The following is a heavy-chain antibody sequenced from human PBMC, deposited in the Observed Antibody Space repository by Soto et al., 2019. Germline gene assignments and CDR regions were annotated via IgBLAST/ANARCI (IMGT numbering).Heavy chain of an antibody. CDR2: IDYRGST. CDR3: VTGGVSAARDYYNGLDV. J-gene: IGHJ6*02. Sequence: ETLSLTCTVSGGSVSSGNYYWTWIRQPPGKGLEWIGYIDYRGSTNFNPSLKSRVTISVDTSKNHFSLKLTSVTAADTAVYYCVTGGVSAARDYYNGLDVWGQGTTVTVSS. CDR1: GGSVSSGNYY. D-gene: IGHD2-2*01. V-gene: IGHV4-61*03.